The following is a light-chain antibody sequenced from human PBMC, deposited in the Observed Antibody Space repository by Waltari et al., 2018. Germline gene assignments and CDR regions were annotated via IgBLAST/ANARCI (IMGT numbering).Light chain of an antibody. Sequence: QSVLTQPPSVSAATGQQVTISCPGSSSNIGDHYVSWYQQVPGTAPKLLIYDNNRRPSGIPDRFSGSKSGTSATLGITGLQTGDEADYYCGTWDSGLSASVFGSGTKVTVL. CDR2: DNN. CDR1: SSNIGDHY. V-gene: IGLV1-51*01. J-gene: IGLJ6*01. CDR3: GTWDSGLSASV.